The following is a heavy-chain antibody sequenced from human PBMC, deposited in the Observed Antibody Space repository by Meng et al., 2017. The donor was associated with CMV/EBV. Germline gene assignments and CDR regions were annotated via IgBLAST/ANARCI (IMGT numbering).Heavy chain of an antibody. CDR2: IQVIGHT. D-gene: IGHD3-16*01. CDR3: AGSRPGGGACDY. Sequence: GQVQESGPGTVKPAGTLSMTCIVSGASINNYNWKWVRKPAGQVLEWNGLIQVIGHTVYNPSLKSRVTVSLDASKSQFCLTIKSVTAADTATYYGAGSRPGGGACDYWGQGILVTVSS. J-gene: IGHJ4*02. CDR1: GASINNYN. V-gene: IGHV4-4*07.